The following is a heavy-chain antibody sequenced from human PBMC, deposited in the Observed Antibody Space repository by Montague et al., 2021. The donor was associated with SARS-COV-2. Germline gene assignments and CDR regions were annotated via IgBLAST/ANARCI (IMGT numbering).Heavy chain of an antibody. CDR1: GGSFSGYY. CDR3: ARGLIVVVTAIPWYFDL. V-gene: IGHV4-34*01. Sequence: SETLSLTCAVYGGSFSGYYWSWNRQPPGKGLEWIGEINHSGSTNYNPSLKSRVTISVDTSKNQFSLKLSSVTAADTAVYYCARGLIVVVTAIPWYFDLWGRGTLVTVSS. J-gene: IGHJ2*01. CDR2: INHSGST. D-gene: IGHD2-21*02.